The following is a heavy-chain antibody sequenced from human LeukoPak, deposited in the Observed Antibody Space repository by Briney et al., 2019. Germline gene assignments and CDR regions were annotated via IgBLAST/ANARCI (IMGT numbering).Heavy chain of an antibody. Sequence: GASLRLSCAASGFTFSNYAMSWVRQASGKGLEWVSAITGSGGATYYADSVKGRFTISRDNSKNTLYLQINSLRAEDTAVYYCAKWGDYDVLTGYYDSDYWGQGTLVTVSS. CDR3: AKWGDYDVLTGYYDSDY. CDR2: ITGSGGAT. V-gene: IGHV3-23*01. J-gene: IGHJ4*02. D-gene: IGHD3-9*01. CDR1: GFTFSNYA.